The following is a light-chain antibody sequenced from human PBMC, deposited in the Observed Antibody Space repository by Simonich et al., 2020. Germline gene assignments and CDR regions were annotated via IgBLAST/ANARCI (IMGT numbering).Light chain of an antibody. J-gene: IGKJ2*01. CDR2: GAS. CDR3: QQYNNWSYT. CDR1: QSVSSY. Sequence: EIVLTQSPATLSLSPGERATLSCRASQSVSSYLAWYQQKPGQAPRLLIYGASTRATGIPARFSGSGSGTEFTLTISSLKSEDFAVYYCQQYNNWSYTFGQGTKLEIK. V-gene: IGKV3-15*01.